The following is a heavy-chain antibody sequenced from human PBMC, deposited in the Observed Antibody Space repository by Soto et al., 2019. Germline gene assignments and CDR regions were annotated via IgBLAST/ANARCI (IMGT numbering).Heavy chain of an antibody. J-gene: IGHJ4*02. CDR2: ISGGGGST. Sequence: GKGLEWVSAISGGGGSTYYADSVTGRLTISRDNSQNTRSLQMDSLRAEVWAVYYCAKHPRFCIAVARVWDYWGQGTLVTV. D-gene: IGHD6-19*01. CDR3: AKHPRFCIAVARVWDY. V-gene: IGHV3-23*01.